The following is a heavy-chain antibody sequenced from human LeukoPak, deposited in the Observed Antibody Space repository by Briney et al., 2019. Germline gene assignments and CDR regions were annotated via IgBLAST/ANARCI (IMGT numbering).Heavy chain of an antibody. Sequence: GGSLRLSCAASRFSFSIYWMTWVRQAPGKGLEWVANIKQDGSEKYYVDSVKGRFTISRDNAKNSLYLQMSSLRVEDTAVYYCARDSAEGLWFFDLWGRGTLVTVSS. J-gene: IGHJ2*01. CDR3: ARDSAEGLWFFDL. V-gene: IGHV3-7*01. CDR1: RFSFSIYW. D-gene: IGHD6-13*01. CDR2: IKQDGSEK.